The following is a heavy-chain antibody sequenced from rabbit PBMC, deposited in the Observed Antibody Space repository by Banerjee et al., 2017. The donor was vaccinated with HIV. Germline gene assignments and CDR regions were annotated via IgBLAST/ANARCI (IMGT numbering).Heavy chain of an antibody. J-gene: IGHJ4*01. D-gene: IGHD4-2*01. CDR3: ARDRDWTLDL. V-gene: IGHV1S45*01. CDR2: IYAGSSGSA. CDR1: GFSFSSSYY. Sequence: QEQLEESGGDLVKPEGSLTLTCTASGFSFSSSYYMCWVRQAPGKGLEWIGTIYAGSSGSAYYASWVNGRFTISKTSSTTVTLQMTSLTAADTATYFCARDRDWTLDLWGQGTLVTVS.